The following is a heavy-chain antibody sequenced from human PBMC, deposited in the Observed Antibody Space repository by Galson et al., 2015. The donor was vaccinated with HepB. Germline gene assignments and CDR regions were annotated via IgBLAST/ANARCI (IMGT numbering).Heavy chain of an antibody. CDR1: GGSISSYY. CDR2: IYYSGST. CDR3: ARGGVQLEFANWCDP. J-gene: IGHJ5*02. D-gene: IGHD1-1*01. Sequence: QVQLQESGPGLVKPSETLSLTCTVSGGSISSYYWSWIRQPPGKGLEWIGYIYYSGSTNYNPSLKSRVTISVDTSKNQFSLKLSSVTAADTAVYYCARGGVQLEFANWCDPWGQGTLVTVSS. V-gene: IGHV4-59*01.